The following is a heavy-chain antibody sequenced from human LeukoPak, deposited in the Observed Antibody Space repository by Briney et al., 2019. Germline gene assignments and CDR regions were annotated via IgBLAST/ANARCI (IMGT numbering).Heavy chain of an antibody. CDR1: GGSISSYY. Sequence: SETLSLTCTVSGGSISSYYWSWIRQPPGKGLEWIGYIYYSGSTNYSPSLKSRVTISVDTSKNQFSLKLSSVTAADTAVYYCARTFTFGGVIDYFDYWGQGTLVTVSS. D-gene: IGHD3-16*02. CDR2: IYYSGST. J-gene: IGHJ4*02. V-gene: IGHV4-59*01. CDR3: ARTFTFGGVIDYFDY.